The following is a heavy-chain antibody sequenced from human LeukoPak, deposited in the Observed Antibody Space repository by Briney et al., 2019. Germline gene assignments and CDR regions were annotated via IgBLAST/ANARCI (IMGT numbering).Heavy chain of an antibody. J-gene: IGHJ6*02. Sequence: ASVKVSCKASGGTFSSYAISWVRQAPGQGLEWMGRIIPILGIANYAQKFQGRVTITADKSTSTAYMELSSLRSEDTAVYYCARFYSSSWYGYYGMDVWGQGTTVTVSS. CDR1: GGTFSSYA. V-gene: IGHV1-69*04. D-gene: IGHD6-13*01. CDR2: IIPILGIA. CDR3: ARFYSSSWYGYYGMDV.